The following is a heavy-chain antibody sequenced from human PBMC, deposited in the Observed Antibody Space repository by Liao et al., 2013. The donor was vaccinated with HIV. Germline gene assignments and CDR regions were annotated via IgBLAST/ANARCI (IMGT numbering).Heavy chain of an antibody. V-gene: IGHV4-34*01. Sequence: QVQLQQWGAGLLKPSETLSLTCAVYGGSFSGYYWSWIRQPPGKGLEWIGEINHSGSTNYNPSLKSRVTISVDTSKNQFSLRLSSMTAADTAVYYCARGRRGDYVVWDFDYWGQGTLVTVSS. CDR2: INHSGST. J-gene: IGHJ4*02. D-gene: IGHD4-17*01. CDR3: ARGRRGDYVVWDFDY. CDR1: GGSFSGYY.